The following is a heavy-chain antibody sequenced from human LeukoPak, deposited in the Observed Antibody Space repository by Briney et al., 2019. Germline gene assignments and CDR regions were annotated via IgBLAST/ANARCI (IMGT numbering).Heavy chain of an antibody. CDR2: ISAYNGNT. Sequence: ASVKVSCKASGYTFNNYGISWVRQAPGQGFEWMGWISAYNGNTNYAQNFQGRVTLTTDTSTSTAYMELRSLRSDDTAVFYCARSCVYYYDTTPCVHDHWGQGTLVTVSS. CDR3: ARSCVYYYDTTPCVHDH. J-gene: IGHJ4*02. D-gene: IGHD3-22*01. CDR1: GYTFNNYG. V-gene: IGHV1-18*01.